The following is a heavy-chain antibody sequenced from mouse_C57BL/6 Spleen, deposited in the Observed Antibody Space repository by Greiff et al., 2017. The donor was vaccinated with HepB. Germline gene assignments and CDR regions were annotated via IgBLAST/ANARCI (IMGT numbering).Heavy chain of an antibody. V-gene: IGHV1-81*01. Sequence: VQLQQSGAELARPGASVKLSCKASGYTFTSYGISWVKQRTGQGLEWIGEIYPRSGNTYYNEKFKGKATLTADKSSSTADMELRSLTSEDSAVYFCAREGDYDYDDYAMDYWGQGTSVTVSS. CDR1: GYTFTSYG. CDR2: IYPRSGNT. CDR3: AREGDYDYDDYAMDY. J-gene: IGHJ4*01. D-gene: IGHD2-4*01.